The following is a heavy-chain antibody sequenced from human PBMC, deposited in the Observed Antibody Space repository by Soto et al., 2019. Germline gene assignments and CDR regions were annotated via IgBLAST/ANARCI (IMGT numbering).Heavy chain of an antibody. Sequence: EVQLVESGGGLVQPGGSLRLSCTASGFTFSNYWMDWVRQAPGKGLVWVSRIESDGSSTTYADSVKGRFTISRDNAKNTLYLQMNSLRAEDTAVYYCGRASYYYDSSGYYTAFDIWGQGTMVTVSS. V-gene: IGHV3-74*01. CDR2: IESDGSST. CDR1: GFTFSNYW. CDR3: GRASYYYDSSGYYTAFDI. D-gene: IGHD3-22*01. J-gene: IGHJ3*02.